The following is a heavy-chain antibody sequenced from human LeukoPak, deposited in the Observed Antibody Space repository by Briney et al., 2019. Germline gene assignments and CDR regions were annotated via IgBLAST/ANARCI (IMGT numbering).Heavy chain of an antibody. CDR3: ARCTASCYANAFDV. CDR1: GFTFNNNA. Sequence: GGSLRLSCAASGFTFNNNAMSWVRQAPGKGLEWVSAINGGGDATEYADSVKGRFTISRDNSKNTLYLQMNSLRPDDTAVYYCARCTASCYANAFDVWGQGTLLTVSS. CDR2: INGGGDAT. D-gene: IGHD2-2*01. V-gene: IGHV3-23*01. J-gene: IGHJ3*01.